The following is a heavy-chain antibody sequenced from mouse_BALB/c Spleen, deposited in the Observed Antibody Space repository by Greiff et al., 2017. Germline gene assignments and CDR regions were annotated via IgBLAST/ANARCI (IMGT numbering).Heavy chain of an antibody. CDR1: GFTFSNYW. CDR3: TRDYYGSPWFAY. CDR2: IRLKSNNYAT. Sequence: EVKLMESGGGLVQPGGSMKLSCVASGFTFSNYWMNWVRQSPEKGLEWVAEIRLKSNNYATHYAESVKGRFTISRDDSKSSVYLQMNNLRAEDTGIYYCTRDYYGSPWFAYWGQGTLVTVSA. V-gene: IGHV6-6*02. D-gene: IGHD1-1*01. J-gene: IGHJ3*01.